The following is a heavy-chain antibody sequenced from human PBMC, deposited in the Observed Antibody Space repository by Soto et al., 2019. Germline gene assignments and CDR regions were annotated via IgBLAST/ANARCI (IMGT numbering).Heavy chain of an antibody. CDR1: GFTFSSYD. CDR3: ARAIGQGDDY. D-gene: IGHD2-21*01. J-gene: IGHJ4*02. V-gene: IGHV3-13*01. Sequence: EVQLVESGGGLVQPGGSLRVSCAASGFTFSSYDMHWVRQATGKGLEWVSGIGTAGDTYYPVSVKGRFTISRENAKNSLYLQMKSLRAEDTAVYYCARAIGQGDDYWGQGPLVTVSS. CDR2: IGTAGDT.